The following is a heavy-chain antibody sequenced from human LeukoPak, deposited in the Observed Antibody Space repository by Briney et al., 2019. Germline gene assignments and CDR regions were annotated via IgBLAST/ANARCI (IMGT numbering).Heavy chain of an antibody. CDR3: ARAYSSSWYWNWFDP. Sequence: NSSETLSLTCTVSGYSISSGYYWGWIRQPPGKGLEWIGNIYPTGSTYYNPSLKSRVTISVDTSKNQFSLKVSSVSAADTAVYYCARAYSSSWYWNWFDPWGQGTLVTVSS. J-gene: IGHJ5*02. V-gene: IGHV4-38-2*02. D-gene: IGHD6-13*01. CDR1: GYSISSGYY. CDR2: IYPTGST.